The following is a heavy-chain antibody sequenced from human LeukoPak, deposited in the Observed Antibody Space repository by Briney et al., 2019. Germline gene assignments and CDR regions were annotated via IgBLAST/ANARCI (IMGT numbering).Heavy chain of an antibody. CDR3: ARASFNVVFGNWFDP. Sequence: PSKTLSLTCTVSSGSIGSSSNYWGWIRQAPGKGLEWIGNVYYSGSTFYNPSLKSRVTISVDTSKNQFSLKLSSVTAADTVNYYCARASFNVVFGNWFDPWGQGTLVTVSS. CDR1: SGSIGSSSNY. J-gene: IGHJ5*02. V-gene: IGHV4-39*01. D-gene: IGHD2-8*01. CDR2: VYYSGST.